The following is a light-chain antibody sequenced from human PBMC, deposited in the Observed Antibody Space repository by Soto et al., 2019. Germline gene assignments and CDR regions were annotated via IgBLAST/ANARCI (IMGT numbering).Light chain of an antibody. V-gene: IGKV3-20*01. CDR3: QHYDSARWT. CDR2: DAA. Sequence: EIVLTQSPGTLSLSPGERATLSCRASQSISSTYLTWYHQRPGQAPRLLVYDAARRATGIPDRFSGSGSGTDFSLTISRLEPEDFAVYYCQHYDSARWTFGVGTKVEIK. CDR1: QSISSTY. J-gene: IGKJ1*01.